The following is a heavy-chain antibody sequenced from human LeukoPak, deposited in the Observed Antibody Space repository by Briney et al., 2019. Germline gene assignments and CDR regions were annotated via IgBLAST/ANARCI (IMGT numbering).Heavy chain of an antibody. D-gene: IGHD3-16*01. J-gene: IGHJ6*03. CDR2: IYCSGST. V-gene: IGHV4-39*07. CDR1: GVSISSSSYY. CDR3: ARDSMITFGGTHYMDV. Sequence: SETLSLTCTVSGVSISSSSYYWGWIRQPPGKGLEWIGSIYCSGSTYYNPSLKSRVTVSVDTSKNQFSLKLSSVTAADTAVYYCARDSMITFGGTHYMDVWGKGTTVTVSS.